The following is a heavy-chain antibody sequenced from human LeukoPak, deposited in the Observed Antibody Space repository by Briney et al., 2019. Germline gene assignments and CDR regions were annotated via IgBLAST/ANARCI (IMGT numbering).Heavy chain of an antibody. V-gene: IGHV3-9*01. J-gene: IGHJ4*02. CDR1: GFTFDDYA. Sequence: PGRSLRLSCAASGFTFDDYAMHWARQAPGKGLEWVSGISWNSGSIGYADSVKGRFTISRDNAKNSLCLQMNSLRAEDTALYYCAKDLDSDYYYDSSGYDYWGQGTLVTVSS. D-gene: IGHD3-22*01. CDR3: AKDLDSDYYYDSSGYDY. CDR2: ISWNSGSI.